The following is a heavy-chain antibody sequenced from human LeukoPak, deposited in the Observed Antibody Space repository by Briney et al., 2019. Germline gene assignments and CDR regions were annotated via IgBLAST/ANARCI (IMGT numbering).Heavy chain of an antibody. CDR2: ISGSGGST. D-gene: IGHD3-22*01. V-gene: IGHV3-23*01. CDR1: GFTFSNFW. Sequence: GGSLRLSCAASGFTFSNFWMHWVRQVPGKGLEWVAGISGSGGSTNYADSVKGRFTISRDNPKNTLYLQMNSLTVEDTAVYFCAKRGVVIRVILVGFHKEAYYFDSWGQGALVTVSS. CDR3: AKRGVVIRVILVGFHKEAYYFDS. J-gene: IGHJ4*02.